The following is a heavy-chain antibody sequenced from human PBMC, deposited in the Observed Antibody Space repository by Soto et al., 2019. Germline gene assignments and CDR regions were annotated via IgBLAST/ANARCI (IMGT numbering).Heavy chain of an antibody. CDR3: ARGERQQQRDS. Sequence: QVQLQESGPGLVKPSGTLSLTCAVSGDSINSDNWWSWVRQPPGKGLEWIGEIYHSGSTNYNPSLKSRVVISVDKSKNQFFLKLTSVTVADTAVYFCARGERQQQRDSWGQGTLVTVSS. J-gene: IGHJ4*02. D-gene: IGHD6-13*01. CDR1: GDSINSDNW. CDR2: IYHSGST. V-gene: IGHV4-4*02.